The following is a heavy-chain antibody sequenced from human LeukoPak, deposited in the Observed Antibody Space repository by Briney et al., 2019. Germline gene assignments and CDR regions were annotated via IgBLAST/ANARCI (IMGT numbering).Heavy chain of an antibody. V-gene: IGHV1-8*03. CDR2: RNPNSGNT. CDR1: GYTFTSYD. Sequence: GSSVKVSCKASGYTFTSYDINWVRQRTGQGLEWMGRRNPNSGNTGYAQKFQGRVTITRNTSISTAYMELSSLRSEDTAVYYCARGRGSYYVDYHYYYMDVWGKGTTVTVSS. CDR3: ARGRGSYYVDYHYYYMDV. D-gene: IGHD1-26*01. J-gene: IGHJ6*03.